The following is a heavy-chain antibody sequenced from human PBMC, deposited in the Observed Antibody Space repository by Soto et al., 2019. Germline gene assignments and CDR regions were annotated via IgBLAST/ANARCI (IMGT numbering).Heavy chain of an antibody. Sequence: ASVKVSCKSSGYTFTGYYIHWVRQAPGQGLEWMGWINPNSGGTNYAQKFQGWVTMTRDTSISTAYMELSRLRSDDTAVYYCARGRSGYCDYWGQGTLVPVSS. CDR3: ARGRSGYCDY. D-gene: IGHD3-3*01. CDR1: GYTFTGYY. V-gene: IGHV1-2*04. J-gene: IGHJ4*02. CDR2: INPNSGGT.